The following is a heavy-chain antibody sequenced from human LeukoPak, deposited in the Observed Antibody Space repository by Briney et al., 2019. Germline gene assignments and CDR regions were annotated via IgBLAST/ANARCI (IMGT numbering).Heavy chain of an antibody. Sequence: SETLSLTCTVSGGSISSRSYYWGWIRQPPGKGLEWIGSIYYSGSTYYNPSLQSRVTISVDTSKNQFSLKLSSVTAADTAVYYCTSLYCSGGSCYSNWFDPWGQGTLVTVSS. D-gene: IGHD2-15*01. CDR3: TSLYCSGGSCYSNWFDP. V-gene: IGHV4-39*07. CDR1: GGSISSRSYY. CDR2: IYYSGST. J-gene: IGHJ5*02.